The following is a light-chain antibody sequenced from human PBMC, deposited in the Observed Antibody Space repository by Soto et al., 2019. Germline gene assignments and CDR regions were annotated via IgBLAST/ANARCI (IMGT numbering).Light chain of an antibody. V-gene: IGKV3D-7*01. CDR3: QQYKNWPPWT. CDR1: QSVSSSY. CDR2: GAS. J-gene: IGKJ1*01. Sequence: EIVMTQSPATLSLSPGERATLSCRASQSVSSSYLSWYQQKPGQAPRLLIYGASTRATGIPARFSGSGSGTDFTLTISSLQPEDFAVYYCQQYKNWPPWTFGQGTKVEMK.